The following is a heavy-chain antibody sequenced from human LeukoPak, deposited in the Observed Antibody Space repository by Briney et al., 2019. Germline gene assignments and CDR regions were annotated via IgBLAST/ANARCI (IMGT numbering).Heavy chain of an antibody. CDR1: GGSVSSRSYY. D-gene: IGHD1-26*01. CDR3: ASYQVGATSGFDY. CDR2: IYYSGST. Sequence: SETLSLTCTVSGGSVSSRSYYWGWIRQPPGKGLEWIGNIYYSGSTYYNPSLKSRVTISVDTSKNQFSLKLSSVTATDTAVYYCASYQVGATSGFDYWGQGTLVTVSS. J-gene: IGHJ4*02. V-gene: IGHV4-39*01.